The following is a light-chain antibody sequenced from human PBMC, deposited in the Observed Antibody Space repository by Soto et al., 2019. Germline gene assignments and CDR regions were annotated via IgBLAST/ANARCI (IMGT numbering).Light chain of an antibody. CDR1: QSISKY. V-gene: IGKV1-39*01. J-gene: IGKJ2*01. CDR3: QQSYSTPPYP. CDR2: AAS. Sequence: DIQMTQSPSSLSASVGDRVTITCRASQSISKYLNWYQQKPGQAPNLLIYAASTMQIGVPSRFNGSGSGTDITLTISSLQPEHFATYYCQQSYSTPPYPYGQGTNLEIK.